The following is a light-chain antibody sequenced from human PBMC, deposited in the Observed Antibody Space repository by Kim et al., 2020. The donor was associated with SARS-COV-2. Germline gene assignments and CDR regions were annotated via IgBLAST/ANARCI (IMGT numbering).Light chain of an antibody. Sequence: NFMLTQPHSVSESPGKTVTISCTRSSGSIDDNYVQWYQQRPGGVPTTVIYEDDQRPSGVSDRFSGSIDNSSNSASLTISGMRTEVEADDYCQSSNRANVIFGEETPLTLL. V-gene: IGLV6-57*04. CDR2: EDD. J-gene: IGLJ2*01. CDR3: QSSNRANVI. CDR1: SGSIDDNY.